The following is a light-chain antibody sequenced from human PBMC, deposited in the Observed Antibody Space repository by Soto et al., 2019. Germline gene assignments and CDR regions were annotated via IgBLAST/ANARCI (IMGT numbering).Light chain of an antibody. J-gene: IGKJ3*01. CDR2: GAS. V-gene: IGKV3-20*01. CDR3: HQYGTAPLT. CDR1: QSVAATY. Sequence: EVVVTQSPGTLSLSPGERATLSCRASQSVAATYLALYQQKRGQAPRLLIYGASSRATGIPDRFSGSGSGTDFTLTISRLEPEDFSVYYCHQYGTAPLTFGPGTKVDIK.